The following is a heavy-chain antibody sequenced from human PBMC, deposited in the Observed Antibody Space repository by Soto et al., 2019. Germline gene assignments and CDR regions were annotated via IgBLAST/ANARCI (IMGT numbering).Heavy chain of an antibody. CDR1: GFTLSDYW. J-gene: IGHJ6*03. Sequence: EVQLVESGGGLVQPGGSLRLSCAASGFTLSDYWMTWVRQAPGKGLEWVANIKQDGSEKYNVDSVKGRFTMSRDNAKTSLYLQMNSLRAEDTAVYYCARHGDYVSMDVWGKGTTVTVSS. D-gene: IGHD4-17*01. CDR3: ARHGDYVSMDV. CDR2: IKQDGSEK. V-gene: IGHV3-7*01.